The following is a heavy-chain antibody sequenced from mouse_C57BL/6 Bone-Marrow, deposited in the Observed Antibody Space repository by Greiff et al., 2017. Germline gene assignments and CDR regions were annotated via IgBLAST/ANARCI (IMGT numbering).Heavy chain of an antibody. D-gene: IGHD3-2*02. Sequence: EVQGVESGGGLVQPGGSLKLSCAASGFTFSDYYMYWVRQTPEKRLEWVAYISNGGGSTYYPDTVKGRFTISRDNAKNTLYLQMSRLKSEDTAMYYCARHGGSSGYWFAYWGQGTLVTVSA. CDR1: GFTFSDYY. V-gene: IGHV5-12*01. CDR3: ARHGGSSGYWFAY. J-gene: IGHJ3*01. CDR2: ISNGGGST.